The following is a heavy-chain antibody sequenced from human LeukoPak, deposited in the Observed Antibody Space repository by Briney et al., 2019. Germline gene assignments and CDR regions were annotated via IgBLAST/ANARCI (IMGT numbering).Heavy chain of an antibody. D-gene: IGHD6-13*01. CDR3: ASPIAAAGSTFDY. J-gene: IGHJ4*02. CDR2: INHSGST. V-gene: IGHV4-34*01. CDR1: GGSFSGYY. Sequence: SETLSLTCAVYGGSFSGYYWSWIRQPPGKGLEWIGEINHSGSTNYNPSLKSRVTISVDTSKNQFSLKLSSVTAADTAVYYCASPIAAAGSTFDYWGQGTLVTVSS.